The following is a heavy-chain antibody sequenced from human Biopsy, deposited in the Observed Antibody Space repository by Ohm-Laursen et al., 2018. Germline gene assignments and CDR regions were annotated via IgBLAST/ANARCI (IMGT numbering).Heavy chain of an antibody. CDR2: ISHTGYT. CDR1: GGPIDSYY. J-gene: IGHJ4*02. CDR3: ARGSNDFGGLYFPR. V-gene: IGHV4-59*07. D-gene: IGHD4-23*01. Sequence: SDTLSLTCTVSGGPIDSYYWSWIRQPPGQGLEWIGHISHTGYTSYKSSLKSRVTISLDTSRNHFSLRLSSLTAADTAVYYCARGSNDFGGLYFPRWGQGTRVTVSS.